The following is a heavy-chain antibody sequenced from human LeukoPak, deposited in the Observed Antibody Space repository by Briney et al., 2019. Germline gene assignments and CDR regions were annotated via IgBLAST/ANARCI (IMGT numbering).Heavy chain of an antibody. CDR2: ISYDESNK. Sequence: PGGSLRLSCTASGITFSDYEMNWVRRAPGKGLEWVAVISYDESNKYYADSVKGRFTISRDNSKNTLYLQMNSLRAEDTAVYYCAKLGGDTAMVLSWGQGTLVTVSS. J-gene: IGHJ4*02. V-gene: IGHV3-30*18. CDR1: GITFSDYE. D-gene: IGHD5-18*01. CDR3: AKLGGDTAMVLS.